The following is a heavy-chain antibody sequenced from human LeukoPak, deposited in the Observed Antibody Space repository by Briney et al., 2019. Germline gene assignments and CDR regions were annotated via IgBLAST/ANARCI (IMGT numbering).Heavy chain of an antibody. J-gene: IGHJ3*02. D-gene: IGHD6-19*01. CDR2: MNEDGSNK. CDR1: GFSFSSYW. Sequence: PGGSLRLSCAASGFSFSSYWMTWFRQAPGKGPEWVANMNEDGSNKYYVDSVKGRFTVSRDNAKNSLYLQMNSLRAEDTAVYYCANTAIAVAGTAFDIWGQGTMVTVSS. V-gene: IGHV3-7*01. CDR3: ANTAIAVAGTAFDI.